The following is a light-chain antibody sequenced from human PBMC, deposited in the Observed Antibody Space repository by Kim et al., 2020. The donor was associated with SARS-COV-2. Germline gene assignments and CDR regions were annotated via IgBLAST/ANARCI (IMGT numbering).Light chain of an antibody. Sequence: GQSITISCSGTSGDIGNSNSVSCYQQHSGEAPRLIIYDVRDRPSAVSARFSGSKSANMASLTISGLRSEDEADYYGCSTSNTLDYVFGSGTKVTVL. CDR2: DVR. J-gene: IGLJ1*01. CDR1: SGDIGNSNS. V-gene: IGLV2-14*03. CDR3: CSTSNTLDYV.